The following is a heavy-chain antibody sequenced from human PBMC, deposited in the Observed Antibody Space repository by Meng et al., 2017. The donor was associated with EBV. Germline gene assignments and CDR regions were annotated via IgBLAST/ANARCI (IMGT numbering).Heavy chain of an antibody. CDR2: LIPMSDAP. CDR1: GGTFRSDA. CDR3: ASESGRGFTPDY. D-gene: IGHD3-10*01. Sequence: QGQLVQSGAEVKKPGSSVKGSCKTSGGTFRSDAVSWVRQAPGQGLEWMGGLIPMSDAPYYAQKFQDRVTITADESTSTHYMDLSGLRSEDTAVYYCASESGRGFTPDYWGQGTLVTVSS. J-gene: IGHJ4*02. V-gene: IGHV1-69*01.